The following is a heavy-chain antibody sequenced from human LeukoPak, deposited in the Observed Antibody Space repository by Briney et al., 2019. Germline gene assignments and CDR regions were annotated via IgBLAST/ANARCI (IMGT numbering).Heavy chain of an antibody. D-gene: IGHD2-8*01. CDR1: GFTFSSYW. Sequence: GGSLRLSCAASGFTFSSYWMSWVRQAPGKGLEWLSSISGSNTYISHADSVKGRFTIARDNVKNSLYLQMNSLRAEDTAMYYCARVMRRGNYLDYWGQGTLVTVSS. J-gene: IGHJ4*02. CDR3: ARVMRRGNYLDY. V-gene: IGHV3-21*01. CDR2: ISGSNTYI.